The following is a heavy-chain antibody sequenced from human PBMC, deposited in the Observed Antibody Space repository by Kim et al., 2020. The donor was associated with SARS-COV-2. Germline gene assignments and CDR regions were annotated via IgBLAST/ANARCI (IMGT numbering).Heavy chain of an antibody. J-gene: IGHJ6*02. Sequence: SVKVSCKASGGTFSSYAISWVRQAPGQGLEWMGRIIPILGIANYAQKFQGRVTITADKSTSTAYMELSSLRSEDTAVYYCARSMVRGVIITHFCYYGMDIWGQGTTVTVSS. CDR3: ARSMVRGVIITHFCYYGMDI. CDR2: IIPILGIA. V-gene: IGHV1-69*04. CDR1: GGTFSSYA. D-gene: IGHD3-10*01.